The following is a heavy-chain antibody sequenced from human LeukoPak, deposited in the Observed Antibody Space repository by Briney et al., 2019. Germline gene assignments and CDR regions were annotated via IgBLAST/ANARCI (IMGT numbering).Heavy chain of an antibody. J-gene: IGHJ4*02. CDR3: ARGQGTVTTH. CDR1: GGAFSGYY. D-gene: IGHD4-17*01. CDR2: INHSGSA. V-gene: IGHV4-34*01. Sequence: SETLSLTCAVYGGAFSGYYWTWIRQPPGKGLEWIGEINHSGSANYNPSLKSRVTISLDTSKNQFSLKLSSVTAADTAVYYCARGQGTVTTHWGQGTLVTVSS.